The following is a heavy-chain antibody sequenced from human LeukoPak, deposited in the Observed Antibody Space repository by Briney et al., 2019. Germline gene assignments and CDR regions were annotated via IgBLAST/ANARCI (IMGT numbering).Heavy chain of an antibody. D-gene: IGHD6-13*01. V-gene: IGHV3-23*01. Sequence: GGSLRLSCAASGFTFSTCAMSWVRQAPGKGLEWVSGISGDGRNTYYAASVKGRFTISRDYSKNTLCLQMSSLTADDTAVYYCAKGVSSIWYWPFDSWGQGTLVTVSS. CDR2: ISGDGRNT. CDR3: AKGVSSIWYWPFDS. CDR1: GFTFSTCA. J-gene: IGHJ4*02.